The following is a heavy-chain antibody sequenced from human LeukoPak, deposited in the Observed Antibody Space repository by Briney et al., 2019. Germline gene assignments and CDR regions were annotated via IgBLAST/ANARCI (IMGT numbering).Heavy chain of an antibody. D-gene: IGHD6-6*01. V-gene: IGHV3-21*01. Sequence: PGGSLRLSCAASGFTVSRHYMSWVRQAPGKGLEWVSSISSSSSYICYADSVKGRFTISRDNAKNSLYLQVNSLRAEDTAVYYCARRLDSSMEGVYWGQGTLVTVSS. CDR2: ISSSSSYI. CDR1: GFTVSRHY. CDR3: ARRLDSSMEGVY. J-gene: IGHJ4*02.